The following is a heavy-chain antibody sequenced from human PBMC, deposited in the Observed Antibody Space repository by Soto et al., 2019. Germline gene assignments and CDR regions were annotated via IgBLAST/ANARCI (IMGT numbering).Heavy chain of an antibody. CDR3: ARAYSVAVEYYYYYGMEV. Sequence: SVKVSCKASGGTFSSYAISWVRQAPGQGLECMGGIIPIFGTANYAQKFQGRVTITADESTSTAYMELSRLRSENTAVYYCARAYSVAVEYYYYYGMEVWGKESTVTVSS. V-gene: IGHV1-69*13. D-gene: IGHD2-15*01. CDR1: GGTFSSYA. CDR2: IIPIFGTA. J-gene: IGHJ6*04.